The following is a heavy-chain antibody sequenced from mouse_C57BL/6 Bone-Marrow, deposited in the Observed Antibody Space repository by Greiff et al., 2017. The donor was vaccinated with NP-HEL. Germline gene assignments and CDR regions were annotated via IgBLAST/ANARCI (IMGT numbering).Heavy chain of an antibody. CDR3: ARGHYDSWVYYFDY. CDR1: GYSFTDYN. J-gene: IGHJ2*01. CDR2: INPNYGTT. Sequence: VQLQQSGPELVKPGASVKISCKASGYSFTDYNMNWVKQSNGKSLEWIGVINPNYGTTSYNPKFKGKATLTVDHSSSTAYMQLNSLTSEDSAVYYCARGHYDSWVYYFDYWGQGTTLTVSS. D-gene: IGHD2-4*01. V-gene: IGHV1-39*01.